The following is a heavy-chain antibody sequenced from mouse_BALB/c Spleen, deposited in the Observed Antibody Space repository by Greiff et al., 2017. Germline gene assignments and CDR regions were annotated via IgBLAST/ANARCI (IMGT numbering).Heavy chain of an antibody. CDR1: GFSLTSYG. V-gene: IGHV2-9*02. CDR3: ATHYYGGGYAMDY. Sequence: VHLVESGPGLVAPSQSLSITCTVSGFSLTSYGVHWVRQPPGKGLEWLGVIWAGGSTNYNSALMSRLSISKDNSKSQVFLKMNSLQTDDTAMYYCATHYYGGGYAMDYWGRGASGTVAS. D-gene: IGHD1-2*01. CDR2: IWAGGST. J-gene: IGHJ4*01.